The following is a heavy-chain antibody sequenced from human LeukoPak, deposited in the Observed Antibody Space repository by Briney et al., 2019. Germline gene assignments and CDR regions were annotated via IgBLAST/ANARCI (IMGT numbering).Heavy chain of an antibody. V-gene: IGHV1-2*02. D-gene: IGHD4-11*01. CDR3: AREFRAGVTTLNYYYYMDV. CDR2: INPNSGGT. J-gene: IGHJ6*03. CDR1: GYTFISYG. Sequence: ASVKVSCKASGYTFISYGINWVRQAPGQGLEWMGWINPNSGGTNYAQKFQGRVTMTRDTSISTAYMELSSLRSDDTAVYYCAREFRAGVTTLNYYYYMDVWGKGTTVTVSS.